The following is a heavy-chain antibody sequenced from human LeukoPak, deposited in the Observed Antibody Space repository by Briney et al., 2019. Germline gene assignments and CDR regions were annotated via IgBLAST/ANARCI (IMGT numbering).Heavy chain of an antibody. D-gene: IGHD4-17*01. V-gene: IGHV4-59*01. CDR1: GGSISSYY. J-gene: IGHJ5*02. CDR2: IYYSGST. CDR3: ARVEDGDYGWFDP. Sequence: SETLSLTCTVSGGSISSYYWSWIRQPPGKGLEWIGYIYYSGSTNYNPSLKSRVTISVDTSKNQFSLKLSSVTAADTAVYYCARVEDGDYGWFDPWGQGTLVTVSS.